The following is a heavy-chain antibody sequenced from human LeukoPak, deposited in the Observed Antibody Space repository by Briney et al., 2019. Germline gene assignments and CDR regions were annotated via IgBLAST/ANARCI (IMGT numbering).Heavy chain of an antibody. J-gene: IGHJ2*01. D-gene: IGHD1/OR15-1a*01. Sequence: GSSVKVSCKASGGTFSNDALAWVRQVPGQGPEWMGRIIPVFGTTNYAETFQGRVTITADISTSTAYMQLSSLRSEDTAVYYCAREAGIAITGTIWYFDLWGRGTLVTVSS. CDR3: AREAGIAITGTIWYFDL. CDR2: IIPVFGTT. CDR1: GGTFSNDA. V-gene: IGHV1-69*06.